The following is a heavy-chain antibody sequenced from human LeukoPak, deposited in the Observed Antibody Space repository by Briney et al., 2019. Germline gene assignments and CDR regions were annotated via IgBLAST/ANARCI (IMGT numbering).Heavy chain of an antibody. V-gene: IGHV3-7*01. Sequence: QPGWSLRLSCAAPGFTFGNYWMSWVRQSTGKGLEWVANIKQDGSEKYYVDSVKGRFTISRDNAKNSLYLQMNSLRAEDTAVYYCARWGGGFDYWGQGTLVTVSS. CDR1: GFTFGNYW. J-gene: IGHJ4*02. CDR3: ARWGGGFDY. D-gene: IGHD3-10*01. CDR2: IKQDGSEK.